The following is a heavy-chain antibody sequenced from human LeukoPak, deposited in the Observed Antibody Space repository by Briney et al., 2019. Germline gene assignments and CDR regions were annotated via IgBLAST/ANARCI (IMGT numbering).Heavy chain of an antibody. Sequence: GGSLGLSCAASGFTFSSYSMNWVRQAPGKGLEWVSSISSSSSYIYYADSVKGRFTISRDNAKNSLYLQMNSLRAEDTAVYYCARDLTIFGVVIARYYYYGMDVWGQGTTVTVSS. D-gene: IGHD3-3*01. V-gene: IGHV3-21*01. J-gene: IGHJ6*02. CDR2: ISSSSSYI. CDR1: GFTFSSYS. CDR3: ARDLTIFGVVIARYYYYGMDV.